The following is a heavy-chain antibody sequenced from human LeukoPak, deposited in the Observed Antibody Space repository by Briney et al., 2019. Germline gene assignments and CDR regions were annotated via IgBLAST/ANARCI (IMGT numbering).Heavy chain of an antibody. V-gene: IGHV3-23*01. CDR1: GFTFSSYA. CDR2: ISGSGGST. J-gene: IGHJ4*02. Sequence: PGGSLRLSCAASGFTFSSYAMSWVGQAPGKGLEWVSAISGSGGSTYYADSVKGRFTISRDNSKNTLYLQMNSLRAEDTAVYYCAARPGGDYYDSSGYYFDYWGQGTLVTVSS. D-gene: IGHD3-22*01. CDR3: AARPGGDYYDSSGYYFDY.